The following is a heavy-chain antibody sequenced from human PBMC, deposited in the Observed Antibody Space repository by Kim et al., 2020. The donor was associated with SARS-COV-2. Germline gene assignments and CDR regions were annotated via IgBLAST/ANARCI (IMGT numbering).Heavy chain of an antibody. Sequence: GGSLRLSCAASGFTFSNYAMNCVRQAAGKRPEWVSCISGSDIRRFYADSVKGRFTISRDNLRNTLYLQMNSLKDEDTALYYCVKSGSQLLCFGDSW. CDR1: GFTFSNYA. CDR2: ISGSDIRR. V-gene: IGHV3-23*01. J-gene: IGHJ5*01. D-gene: IGHD3-10*01. CDR3: VKSGSQLLCFGDS.